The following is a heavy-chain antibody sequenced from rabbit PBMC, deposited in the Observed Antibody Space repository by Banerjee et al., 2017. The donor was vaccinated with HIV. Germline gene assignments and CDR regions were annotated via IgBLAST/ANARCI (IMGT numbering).Heavy chain of an antibody. D-gene: IGHD2-1*01. Sequence: QSLEESGGDLVKPGASLTLTCTASGFSFSSSYYMCWVRQAPGKGLEWIGCIALSIGSTWYASWAKGRFTISKTSSTTVTLQMTSLTAADTATYFCARAYGDAYHYADDGYYDLWGPGTLVTVS. CDR2: IALSIGST. CDR3: ARAYGDAYHYADDGYYDL. V-gene: IGHV1S40*01. J-gene: IGHJ4*01. CDR1: GFSFSSSYY.